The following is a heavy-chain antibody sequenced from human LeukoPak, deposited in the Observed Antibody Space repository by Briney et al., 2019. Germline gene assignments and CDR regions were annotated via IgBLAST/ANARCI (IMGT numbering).Heavy chain of an antibody. D-gene: IGHD2-2*01. J-gene: IGHJ4*02. CDR3: ARSRPADY. CDR1: GYSFPSYW. V-gene: IGHV5-51*01. Sequence: GGAPKTPRKGLGYSFPSYWIAWGPQIPGKGLEWMGTIYPGNSDTRYSPSFQGQVTISADKSINTAYLQWSSLKASDTAMYYCARSRPADYWGQGTLVTVSS. CDR2: IYPGNSDT.